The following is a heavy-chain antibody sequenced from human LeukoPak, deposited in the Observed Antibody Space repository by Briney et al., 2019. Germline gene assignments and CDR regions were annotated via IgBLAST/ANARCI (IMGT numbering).Heavy chain of an antibody. CDR3: ARDLNFGWFDP. D-gene: IGHD3-10*01. V-gene: IGHV4-39*07. J-gene: IGHJ5*02. Sequence: SETLSLTCTVSGGSISSSSYYWGWIRQPPGKGLEWIGSIYYSGSTYYNPSLKSRVTISVDTSKNQFSLKLSSVTAADTAVYYCARDLNFGWFDPWGQGTLVTVSS. CDR1: GGSISSSSYY. CDR2: IYYSGST.